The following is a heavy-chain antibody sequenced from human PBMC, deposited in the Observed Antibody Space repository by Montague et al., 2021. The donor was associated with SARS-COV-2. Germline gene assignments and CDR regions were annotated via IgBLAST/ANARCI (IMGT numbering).Heavy chain of an antibody. J-gene: IGHJ4*02. D-gene: IGHD1-26*01. CDR1: GGSISSTSYY. Sequence: SETLSLTRTVSGGSISSTSYYWGWVRQPPGKGLEWIGSIYHSGSAYYXPSLKSRVTISIDTSKNQFSLKLSSVTAADTAVYYCARVPDNGTYWSGDYWGQGTLVTVSS. CDR2: IYHSGSA. V-gene: IGHV4-39*07. CDR3: ARVPDNGTYWSGDY.